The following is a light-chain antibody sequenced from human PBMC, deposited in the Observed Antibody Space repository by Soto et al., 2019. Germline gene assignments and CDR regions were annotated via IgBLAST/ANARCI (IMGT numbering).Light chain of an antibody. CDR3: ASSTSDSLYV. CDR1: SSDVGGNKY. J-gene: IGLJ1*01. V-gene: IGLV2-14*01. CDR2: KVT. Sequence: QSALAQPSSVSVSPGQSITISCTGTSSDVGGNKYVSWYQQYPGKVPKLLINKVTNRPSGVSYRFSGSKSGNTASLTISALLAEDEADYFCASSTSDSLYVFGTGTKGTVL.